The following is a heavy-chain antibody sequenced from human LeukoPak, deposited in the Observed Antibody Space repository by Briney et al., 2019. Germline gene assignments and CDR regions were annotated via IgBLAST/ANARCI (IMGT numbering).Heavy chain of an antibody. Sequence: GASVKVSCKASGYTITAYYIHWVRQAPGQGLEWMGWIDPSSGGSTYAQKFQGRVTMIRDTSISTAYMELSSLRSDGTAVYYCATITQDLENNYWGQGTLVTVSS. CDR2: IDPSSGGS. CDR3: ATITQDLENNY. D-gene: IGHD1-14*01. CDR1: GYTITAYY. V-gene: IGHV1-2*02. J-gene: IGHJ4*02.